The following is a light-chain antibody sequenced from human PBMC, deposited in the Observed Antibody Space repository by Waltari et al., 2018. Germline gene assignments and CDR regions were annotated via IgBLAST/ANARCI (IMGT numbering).Light chain of an antibody. CDR2: EVS. CDR3: SSYTSSSTPVV. Sequence: QSALTQPASVSGSPGQSITISCTGTSSDVGGYNYVSWYQQHPGKAPKLMIYEVSNRPSGVSKRFAGSKSGTTASLTISGLQAEDEADYYCSSYTSSSTPVVFGGGTKLTVL. CDR1: SSDVGGYNY. V-gene: IGLV2-14*01. J-gene: IGLJ2*01.